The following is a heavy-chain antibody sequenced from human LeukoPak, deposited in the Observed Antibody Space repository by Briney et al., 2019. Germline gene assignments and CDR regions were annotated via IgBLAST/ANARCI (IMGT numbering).Heavy chain of an antibody. V-gene: IGHV4-30-2*01. J-gene: IGHJ4*02. Sequence: PSETLSLTCAVSGGSISSGSYSWSWIRQPPGKGLEWIGYIYPRGSTYYNPSLKSRVILSLDKSANQFSLNLSSVTAADTAVYYCAKGRGGYFDYWGQGTLVTVSS. CDR3: AKGRGGYFDY. CDR1: GGSISSGSYS. CDR2: IYPRGST. D-gene: IGHD3-16*01.